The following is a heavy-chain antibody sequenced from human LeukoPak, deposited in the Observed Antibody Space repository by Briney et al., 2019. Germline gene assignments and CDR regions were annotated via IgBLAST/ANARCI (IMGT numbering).Heavy chain of an antibody. Sequence: PGRSLRLSCAASGFTFDDYAMPWVRQAPGKGLEWVSGISWNSGSIGYADSVKGRFTISRDNAKNSLYLQMNSLRAEDTALYYCAKDFLSRVPHFRYCGGDCHFDYWGQGTLVTVSS. CDR3: AKDFLSRVPHFRYCGGDCHFDY. D-gene: IGHD2-21*02. CDR1: GFTFDDYA. V-gene: IGHV3-9*01. CDR2: ISWNSGSI. J-gene: IGHJ4*02.